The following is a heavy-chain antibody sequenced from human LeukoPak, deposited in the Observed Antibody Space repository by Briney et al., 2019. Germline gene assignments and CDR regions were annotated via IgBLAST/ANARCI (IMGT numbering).Heavy chain of an antibody. CDR2: ISAYNGNT. D-gene: IGHD5-12*01. J-gene: IGHJ6*02. Sequence: ASVKVSCKASGYTFTSYGISWLRQAPGQGLEWMGWISAYNGNTNYAQKLQGRVTMTTDTSTSTAYMELRSLRSDDTAVYYCARDRNSGYFYYYYGMDVWGQGTTVTVSS. CDR1: GYTFTSYG. CDR3: ARDRNSGYFYYYYGMDV. V-gene: IGHV1-18*01.